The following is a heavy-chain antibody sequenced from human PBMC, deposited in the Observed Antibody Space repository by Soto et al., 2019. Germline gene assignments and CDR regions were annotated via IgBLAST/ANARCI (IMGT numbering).Heavy chain of an antibody. J-gene: IGHJ5*02. Sequence: PGGSLILSCVPSWFTVSINYMSLVLPAPGKGLEWVAVVNSGGNTYYADSVKGRFTISRDNSKNTLNLQMISLRAEDTAVYYCARAKSGNLAFDPWGQGTLVTVSS. CDR2: VNSGGNT. CDR1: WFTVSINY. D-gene: IGHD1-26*01. V-gene: IGHV3-53*01. CDR3: ARAKSGNLAFDP.